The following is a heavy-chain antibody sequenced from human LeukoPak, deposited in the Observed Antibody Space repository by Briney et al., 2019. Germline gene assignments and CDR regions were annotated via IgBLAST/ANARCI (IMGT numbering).Heavy chain of an antibody. CDR2: IIPILGIA. Sequence: SVKVSCKASGGTLSSYAISGVRQAPAQGHECRGRIIPILGIANYAKKFQGRVTITADKSTSTAYMELSSLRSEDTAVYYCARAPKDDSSGYYPYYFDYWGQGTLVTVSS. V-gene: IGHV1-69*04. J-gene: IGHJ4*02. CDR3: ARAPKDDSSGYYPYYFDY. D-gene: IGHD3-22*01. CDR1: GGTLSSYA.